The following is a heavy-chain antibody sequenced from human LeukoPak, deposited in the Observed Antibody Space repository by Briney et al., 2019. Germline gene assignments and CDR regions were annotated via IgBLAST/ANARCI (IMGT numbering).Heavy chain of an antibody. V-gene: IGHV4-4*07. CDR1: GGSIISYY. CDR3: ARSDYYDSQFDY. Sequence: SETLSLTCTVSGGSIISYYWSWIRQPAGKGLEWIGRIYTSGSTNFSPSLKSRVTMSVDTSKNQFSLKLSSVTAADTAVYYCARSDYYDSQFDYWDQGTLVAVSS. J-gene: IGHJ4*02. CDR2: IYTSGST. D-gene: IGHD3-22*01.